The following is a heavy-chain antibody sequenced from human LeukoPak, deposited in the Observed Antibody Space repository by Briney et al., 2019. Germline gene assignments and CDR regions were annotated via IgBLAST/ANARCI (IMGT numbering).Heavy chain of an antibody. CDR2: ISGSGGST. Sequence: GGSLRLSCAASGFTFSSYAMSWVRQAPGKGLEWVSAISGSGGSTYYADSVKGRFTISRDNSKNTLYLQMNSLRAEDTAVDYCAKTPTRRYGSGSQHYYYYYYMGVWAKGPRSPSP. J-gene: IGHJ6*03. CDR3: AKTPTRRYGSGSQHYYYYYYMGV. CDR1: GFTFSSYA. V-gene: IGHV3-23*01. D-gene: IGHD3-10*01.